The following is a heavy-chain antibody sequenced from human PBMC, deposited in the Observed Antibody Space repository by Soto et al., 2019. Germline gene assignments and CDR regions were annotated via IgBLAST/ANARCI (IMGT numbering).Heavy chain of an antibody. CDR1: GFSVSNNY. Sequence: EVQLVESGGGLIQPGGSLRLSCAASGFSVSNNYMNWVRQAPGKGLEWFSVIYYGGRTYYADSVKGRVTISRDDSKNMLYLQMNSLRADDTAVYYCARSVPGFYYYGLDVWGQGATVTVSS. CDR3: ARSVPGFYYYGLDV. V-gene: IGHV3-53*01. J-gene: IGHJ6*02. CDR2: IYYGGRT.